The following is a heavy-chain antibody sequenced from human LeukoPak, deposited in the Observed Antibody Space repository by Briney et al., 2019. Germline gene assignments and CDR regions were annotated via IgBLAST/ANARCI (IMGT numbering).Heavy chain of an antibody. CDR2: INHSGST. CDR3: ARGTSGDAFDI. Sequence: PSETLSLTCTVSGDSINSRSYYWDWIRQPPGKGLEWIGEINHSGSTNYNPSLKSRVTISVDTSKNQFSLKLSSVTAADTAVYYCARGTSGDAFDIWGQGTMVTVSS. CDR1: GDSINSRSYY. V-gene: IGHV4-39*07. J-gene: IGHJ3*02. D-gene: IGHD7-27*01.